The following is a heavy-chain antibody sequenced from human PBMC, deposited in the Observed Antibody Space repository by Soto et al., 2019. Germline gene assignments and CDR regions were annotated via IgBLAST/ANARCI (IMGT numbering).Heavy chain of an antibody. CDR2: IWYDGSNK. V-gene: IGHV3-33*01. Sequence: QVQLVESGGGVVQPGRSLRLSCAASGFTFSSYGMHWVRQAPGKGLEWVAVIWYDGSNKYYADSVKGRFTISRDNSKNTRYLQMNSLRAEDTAVYYCARPQLIMNDNGSGGSCFYREIDQFDPWVQGTLVTVSS. CDR3: ARPQLIMNDNGSGGSCFYREIDQFDP. CDR1: GFTFSSYG. D-gene: IGHD2-15*01. J-gene: IGHJ5*02.